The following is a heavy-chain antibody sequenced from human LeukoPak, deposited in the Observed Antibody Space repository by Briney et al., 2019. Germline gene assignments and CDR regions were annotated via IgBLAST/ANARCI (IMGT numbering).Heavy chain of an antibody. CDR2: INPSGGST. D-gene: IGHD2-2*01. CDR1: GYTFTSYY. Sequence: ASVKVSCKASGYTFTSYYMHWVRQAPGQGLEWMGIINPSGGSTSYAQKFQGRVSMTRDTSTSTVYMELSSLRSEDTAVYYCARGGYCSSTSCSHHYYYGMDVWGQGTTVTVSS. V-gene: IGHV1-46*01. CDR3: ARGGYCSSTSCSHHYYYGMDV. J-gene: IGHJ6*02.